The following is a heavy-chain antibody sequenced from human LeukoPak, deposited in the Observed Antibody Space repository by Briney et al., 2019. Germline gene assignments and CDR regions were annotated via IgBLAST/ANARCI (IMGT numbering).Heavy chain of an antibody. Sequence: PSETLSLTCAVYGGSFSGYYWSWIRQPPGKGLEWIGEINHSGSTNYNPSLKSRATISVDTSKNQFSLKLSSVTAADTAVYYCARFGHCSSTSCYGFDYWGQGTLVTVSS. CDR2: INHSGST. D-gene: IGHD2-2*03. J-gene: IGHJ4*02. CDR3: ARFGHCSSTSCYGFDY. CDR1: GGSFSGYY. V-gene: IGHV4-34*01.